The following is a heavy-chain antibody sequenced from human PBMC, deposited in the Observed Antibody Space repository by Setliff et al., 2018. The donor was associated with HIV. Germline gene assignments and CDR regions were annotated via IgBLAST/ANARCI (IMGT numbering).Heavy chain of an antibody. Sequence: ETLSLTCSVSGGSIDSSDYYWGWIRQPPGKGLEWIGTVYYTGSTFYNPSLESRVTISVGTSKNQFSLKLSSVTAADTAVYYCARCYYNFWSGYPLDYMDVWGKGTTVTVSS. CDR1: GGSIDSSDYY. D-gene: IGHD3-3*01. CDR2: VYYTGST. V-gene: IGHV4-39*01. CDR3: ARCYYNFWSGYPLDYMDV. J-gene: IGHJ6*03.